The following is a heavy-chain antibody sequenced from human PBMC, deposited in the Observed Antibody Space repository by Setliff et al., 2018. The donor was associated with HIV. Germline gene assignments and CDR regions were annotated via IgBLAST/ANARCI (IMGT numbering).Heavy chain of an antibody. CDR1: GFTFSTYE. J-gene: IGHJ4*02. Sequence: PGGSLRLSCAASGFTFSTYEMNWVRQAPGKGLEWVSSISYDSRFIYHADSMKGRFTISRDNAKNTAYLQMNSLRAEDTALYYCAKSLGVSGSATYYTDPSSYWGQGTLVTVSS. D-gene: IGHD3-10*01. CDR3: AKSLGVSGSATYYTDPSSY. CDR2: ISYDSRFI. V-gene: IGHV3-21*03.